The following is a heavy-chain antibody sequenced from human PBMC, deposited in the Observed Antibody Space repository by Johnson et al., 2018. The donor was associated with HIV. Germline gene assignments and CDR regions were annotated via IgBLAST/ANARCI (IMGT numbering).Heavy chain of an antibody. Sequence: EVQLVESGGSVVRPGGSLRLSCSASGFTLSNYDMHWVRQATGKGLEWVSVIGTAGDTYYPGSVKGRFTISRENARNSLYLQMNSLRAGDTAVYYCARAYSGPKGDAFDIWGQGTMVTVSS. J-gene: IGHJ3*02. CDR1: GFTLSNYD. D-gene: IGHD5-12*01. CDR3: ARAYSGPKGDAFDI. V-gene: IGHV3-13*01. CDR2: IGTAGDT.